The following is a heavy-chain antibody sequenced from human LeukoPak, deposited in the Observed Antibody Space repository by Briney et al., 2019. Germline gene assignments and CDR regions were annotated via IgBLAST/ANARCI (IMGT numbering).Heavy chain of an antibody. CDR2: IRSGGDNI. CDR3: VRDAQFAFDI. Sequence: GGSLRPSCATSGFTFSSDPTNWVRQAPGKGLEWVSHIRSGGDNIHYADSVRGQFTISRDNAKNSLYLQMNSLRVEDTAVYFCVRDAQFAFDIWGQGTMVTVSS. CDR1: GFTFSSDP. J-gene: IGHJ3*02. V-gene: IGHV3-48*01. D-gene: IGHD5-24*01.